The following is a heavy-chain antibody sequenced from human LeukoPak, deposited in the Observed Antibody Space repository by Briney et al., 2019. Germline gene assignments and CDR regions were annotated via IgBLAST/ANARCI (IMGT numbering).Heavy chain of an antibody. CDR2: SKSDGSST. CDR1: GFTFSNYW. CDR3: ARMDYCDSSGYPHWYFDL. J-gene: IGHJ2*01. D-gene: IGHD3-22*01. V-gene: IGHV3-74*01. Sequence: QPGGSLRLSCAASGFTFSNYWMHWVRQAPGKGLVWVSRSKSDGSSTSYADSVKGRFTISRDNAKNTLYLQMNSLRAEDTAVYYCARMDYCDSSGYPHWYFDLWGRGTLVTVSS.